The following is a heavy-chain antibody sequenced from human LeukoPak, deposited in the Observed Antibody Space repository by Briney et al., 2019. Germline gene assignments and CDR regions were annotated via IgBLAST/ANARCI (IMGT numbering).Heavy chain of an antibody. CDR2: IKSDGSGT. CDR1: GFTFSRYW. CDR3: ARDRGYYGSPYYFDY. Sequence: GGSLRLSCAASGFTFSRYWMHWVRQAPGKGLVWVSRIKSDGSGTSYADSVKGRFTISRDNAKNTLYLQMNSLRAEDTAVYYCARDRGYYGSPYYFDYWGQGTLVTASS. D-gene: IGHD3-3*01. J-gene: IGHJ4*02. V-gene: IGHV3-74*01.